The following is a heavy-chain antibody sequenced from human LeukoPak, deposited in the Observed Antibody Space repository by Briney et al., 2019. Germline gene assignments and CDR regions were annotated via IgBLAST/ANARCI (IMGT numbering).Heavy chain of an antibody. V-gene: IGHV3-74*01. CDR2: ISRDGDNT. Sequence: QPGGSLRLSCAASGFAFSSYWMHWVRQAPGKGLVWVSRISRDGDNTDYADSVKCRFTISRDNAKNTLYLLLNSLRAEDTAVYFCARDLFVSWGQGTLVTVSS. J-gene: IGHJ4*02. CDR1: GFAFSSYW. CDR3: ARDLFVS.